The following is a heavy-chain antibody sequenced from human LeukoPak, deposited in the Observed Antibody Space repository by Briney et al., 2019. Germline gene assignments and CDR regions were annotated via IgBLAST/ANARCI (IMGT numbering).Heavy chain of an antibody. CDR3: ARASQYYYGSGSFFGDI. Sequence: SVKVSCKASGGTFSSYTIGWVRQAPGQGLEWMGGIIPIFDTAKYAQKFQGRVTINADKSTSTAYMELSSLRSEDTAVYYCARASQYYYGSGSFFGDIWGQGTMVTVSS. J-gene: IGHJ3*02. V-gene: IGHV1-69*06. CDR2: IIPIFDTA. CDR1: GGTFSSYT. D-gene: IGHD3-10*01.